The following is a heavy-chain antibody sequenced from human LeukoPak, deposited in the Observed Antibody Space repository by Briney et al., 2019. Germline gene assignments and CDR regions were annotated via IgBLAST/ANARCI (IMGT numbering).Heavy chain of an antibody. J-gene: IGHJ4*02. Sequence: GGSLRLSCAASGFTFSGAWMNWVRQAPGKGLEWVGRIKSKTNGETTDYPAPVKGRFSISRDDSKNTPYLQMDSLKTEDTAVYYCSTGYGSPYYDNYWGQGTLVTVSS. CDR2: IKSKTNGETT. D-gene: IGHD3-22*01. CDR1: GFTFSGAW. V-gene: IGHV3-15*01. CDR3: STGYGSPYYDNY.